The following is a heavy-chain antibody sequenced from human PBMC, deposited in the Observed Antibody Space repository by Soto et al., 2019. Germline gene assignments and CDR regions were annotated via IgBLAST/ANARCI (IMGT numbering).Heavy chain of an antibody. CDR3: ARRRDSSSPNY. V-gene: IGHV4-39*01. D-gene: IGHD6-13*01. CDR2: IFYSGNT. Sequence: QLQLQESGPGLVKPSETLSLICTVSNGSISSASYYWGWIRQPPGKGLEWIGSIFYSGNTYYNTSLKGRLTISVDTSRNQFSLKLTSVTAADTAGYYCARRRDSSSPNYWGQGTLVTVS. CDR1: NGSISSASYY. J-gene: IGHJ4*02.